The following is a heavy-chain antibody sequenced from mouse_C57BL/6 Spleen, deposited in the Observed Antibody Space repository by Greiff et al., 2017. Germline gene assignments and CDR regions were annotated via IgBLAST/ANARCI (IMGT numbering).Heavy chain of an antibody. CDR3: ATTVVSHFDY. V-gene: IGHV1-69*01. J-gene: IGHJ2*01. CDR1: GYTFTSYW. CDR2: IDPSDSYT. Sequence: QVQLKQSGAELVMPGASVKLSCKASGYTFTSYWMHWVKQRPGQGLEWIGEIDPSDSYTNYNQKFKGKSTLTVDKSSSTAYMQLSSLTSEDSAVYYCATTVVSHFDYWGQGTTLTVSS. D-gene: IGHD1-1*01.